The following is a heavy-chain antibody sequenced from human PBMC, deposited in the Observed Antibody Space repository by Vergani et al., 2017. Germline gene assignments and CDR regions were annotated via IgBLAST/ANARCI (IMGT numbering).Heavy chain of an antibody. CDR1: GGTFIKHA. V-gene: IGHV1-69*11. CDR3: AIACNETSAYYAMSLIYFDL. D-gene: IGHD3-22*01. J-gene: IGHJ4*02. CDR2: IVPVLGSA. Sequence: QVQLIQSGAEVKKPGSSVKVSCKVSGGTFIKHAISWVRQATGQGLERVGGIVPVLGSANYPQKFQGRVTFTEEASKSTVYMELSGLTSDVTAIYYCAIACNETSAYYAMSLIYFDLWGQGTLVTVSS.